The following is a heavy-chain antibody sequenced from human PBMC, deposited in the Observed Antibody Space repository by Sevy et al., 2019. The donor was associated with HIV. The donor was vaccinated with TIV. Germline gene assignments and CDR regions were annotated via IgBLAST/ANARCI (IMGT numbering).Heavy chain of an antibody. D-gene: IGHD6-19*01. J-gene: IGHJ6*02. CDR1: GFTFSSYG. V-gene: IGHV3-30*18. CDR2: ISYDGSNK. Sequence: GGSLRLSCAASGFTFSSYGMHWVRQAPGKGLEWVAVISYDGSNKYYADSVKGRFTISRDNSKNTLYLQMNSLRAEDTAVYYCAKDSFSGWSDYYYYGMDVWGQRTTVTVSS. CDR3: AKDSFSGWSDYYYYGMDV.